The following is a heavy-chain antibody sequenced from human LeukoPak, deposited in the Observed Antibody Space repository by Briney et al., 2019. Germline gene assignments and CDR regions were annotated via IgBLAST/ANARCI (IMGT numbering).Heavy chain of an antibody. CDR1: GFTFADYG. CDR2: IRSKTHGGAP. Sequence: PGGSLRLSCTASGFTFADYGFSWVRQAPGKGLQWVTFIRSKTHGGAPEYAASVKGRFTVSRDDSKSIAYLQIDSLQTEDTAVYYCTRARYYGSASYYSDAFDGWGQGTLVTVSS. J-gene: IGHJ3*01. D-gene: IGHD3-10*01. V-gene: IGHV3-49*04. CDR3: TRARYYGSASYYSDAFDG.